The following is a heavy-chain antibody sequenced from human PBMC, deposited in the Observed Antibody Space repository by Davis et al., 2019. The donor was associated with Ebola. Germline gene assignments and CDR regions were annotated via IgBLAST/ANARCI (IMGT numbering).Heavy chain of an antibody. J-gene: IGHJ4*02. CDR2: IYPGDSDT. V-gene: IGHV5-51*01. D-gene: IGHD3-3*01. Sequence: GESLKISCKGSGYSFTSYWIGWVRQMPGKGLEWMGIIYPGDSDTSYSPSFQGQVTISADKSISTAYLQWSSLKASDTAMYYCARRPLRFLEWTPIDYWGQGTLVTVSS. CDR3: ARRPLRFLEWTPIDY. CDR1: GYSFTSYW.